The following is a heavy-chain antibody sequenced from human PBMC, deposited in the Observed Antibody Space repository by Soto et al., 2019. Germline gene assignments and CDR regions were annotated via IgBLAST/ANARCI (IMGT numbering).Heavy chain of an antibody. Sequence: ASVKVSCKASGYTFTSYGISWVRQAPGQGLEWMGWISAYNGNTNYAQKLQGRVTMTTDTSTSTAYMELRSLRSDDTAVYYCARDAGDYIWGSYRSAPSAAIDIWGQGTMVTVSS. CDR2: ISAYNGNT. CDR1: GYTFTSYG. J-gene: IGHJ3*02. V-gene: IGHV1-18*01. D-gene: IGHD3-16*02. CDR3: ARDAGDYIWGSYRSAPSAAIDI.